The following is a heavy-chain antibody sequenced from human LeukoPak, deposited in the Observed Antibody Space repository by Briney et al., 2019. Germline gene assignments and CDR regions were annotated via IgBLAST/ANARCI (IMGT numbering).Heavy chain of an antibody. CDR2: ISGSGGST. J-gene: IGHJ1*01. V-gene: IGHV3-23*01. CDR3: AKEIYGDPTGGRFQH. CDR1: GFTFTSYA. Sequence: GGSLRLSCAASGFTFTSYAMSWDRQVSGKGLEWVSVISGSGGSTYYADSVKGRFTISRDNSKNTLYLQMKSLRAEDTAVYYCAKEIYGDPTGGRFQHWGQGTLVTVSS. D-gene: IGHD4/OR15-4a*01.